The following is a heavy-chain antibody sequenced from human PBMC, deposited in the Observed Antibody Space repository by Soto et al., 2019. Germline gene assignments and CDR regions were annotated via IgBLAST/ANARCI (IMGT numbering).Heavy chain of an antibody. CDR2: IYYSGST. Sequence: TLSLTCTVSGGSISSGGYYWSWIRQHPGKGLEWIGYIYYSGSTYYNPSLKSRVTISVDTSKNQFSLKLSSVTAADTAVYYCARLLWFGELFGWLDPWGQGTLVTVSS. CDR1: GGSISSGGYY. V-gene: IGHV4-31*03. J-gene: IGHJ5*02. CDR3: ARLLWFGELFGWLDP. D-gene: IGHD3-10*01.